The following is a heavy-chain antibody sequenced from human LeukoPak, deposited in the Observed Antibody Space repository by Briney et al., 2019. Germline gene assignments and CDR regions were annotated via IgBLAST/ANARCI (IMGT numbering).Heavy chain of an antibody. Sequence: GGSLRLSCAGSGFTITIYAMSWVRQAPGKGLEWVSAISDSGDYTYYADSVKGRFTISRDNSKNTLYLHVNSLRAEDTAVYYCAKDTSIEKYCTSGVCSPFDYWGQGTLVTVSS. CDR2: ISDSGDYT. D-gene: IGHD2-8*01. V-gene: IGHV3-23*01. CDR3: AKDTSIEKYCTSGVCSPFDY. CDR1: GFTITIYA. J-gene: IGHJ4*02.